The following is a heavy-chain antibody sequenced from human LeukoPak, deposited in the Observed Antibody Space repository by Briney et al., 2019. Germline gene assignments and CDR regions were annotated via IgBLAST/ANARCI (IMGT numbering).Heavy chain of an antibody. CDR2: INAGNGNT. V-gene: IGHV1-3*01. Sequence: GASVKVSCTASGYTFTSYAMHWVRQAPGQRLEWMGWINAGNGNTKYSQKFQGRVTITRDTSASTAYMELSSLRSEDTAVYYCVRPNVLRFLEWLSPNWFDPWGQGTLVTVSS. D-gene: IGHD3-3*01. CDR3: VRPNVLRFLEWLSPNWFDP. CDR1: GYTFTSYA. J-gene: IGHJ5*02.